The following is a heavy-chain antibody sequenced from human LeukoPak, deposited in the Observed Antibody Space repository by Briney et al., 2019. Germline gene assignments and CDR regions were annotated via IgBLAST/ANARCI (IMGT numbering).Heavy chain of an antibody. CDR1: GYTFTSYG. D-gene: IGHD3-10*01. V-gene: IGHV1-8*01. CDR2: MNPNNGNT. Sequence: VASVKVSCKASGYTFTSYGFSWVRQAPGQGLGWMGWMNPNNGNTGYAQTFQGRVTMTRDTFTSTAYMELRSLTSEDTAVYYCVRDGEGLAISVNYWFDLWGQGTLVTVSS. J-gene: IGHJ5*02. CDR3: VRDGEGLAISVNYWFDL.